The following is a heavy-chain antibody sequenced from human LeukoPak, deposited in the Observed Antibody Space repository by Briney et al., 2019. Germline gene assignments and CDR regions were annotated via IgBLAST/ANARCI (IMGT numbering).Heavy chain of an antibody. J-gene: IGHJ4*02. V-gene: IGHV4-34*01. D-gene: IGHD3-10*01. CDR1: GGSFSGYY. CDR2: INHSGST. CDR3: ARGYYYGSGSYYPYYFDY. Sequence: PSETLSLTCAVYGGSFSGYYWSWIRQPTGKGLEWIGEINHSGSTNYNPSLKSRVTISVDTSKNQFSLKLSSVTAADTAVYYCARGYYYGSGSYYPYYFDYWGQGTLVTVSS.